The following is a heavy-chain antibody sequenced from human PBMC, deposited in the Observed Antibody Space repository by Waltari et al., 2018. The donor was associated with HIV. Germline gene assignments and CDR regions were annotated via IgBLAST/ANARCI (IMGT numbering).Heavy chain of an antibody. CDR2: IRYDGSNK. CDR3: AKSEVDFWSGYSYYFDY. Sequence: QVQLVESGGGVVQPGGSLRLSCAASGFTFSSYGMHWVGQAPGKGLEWVAFIRYDGSNKYYADSVKGRFTISRDNSKNTLYLQMNSLRAEDTAVYYCAKSEVDFWSGYSYYFDYWGQGTLVTVSS. CDR1: GFTFSSYG. V-gene: IGHV3-30*02. J-gene: IGHJ4*02. D-gene: IGHD3-3*01.